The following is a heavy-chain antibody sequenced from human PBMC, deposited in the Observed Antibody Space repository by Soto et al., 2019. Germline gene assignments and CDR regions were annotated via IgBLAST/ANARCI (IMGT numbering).Heavy chain of an antibody. CDR3: AREVHCSGGSCSHDAFDI. Sequence: ASVKVSCKASGYTFTSYYMHWVRQAPGQGLEWMEIINPSGGSTSYAQKFQGRVTMTRDTSTSTVYMELSSLRSEDTAVYYCAREVHCSGGSCSHDAFDIWGQGTMVTVSS. CDR2: INPSGGST. J-gene: IGHJ3*02. CDR1: GYTFTSYY. D-gene: IGHD2-15*01. V-gene: IGHV1-46*01.